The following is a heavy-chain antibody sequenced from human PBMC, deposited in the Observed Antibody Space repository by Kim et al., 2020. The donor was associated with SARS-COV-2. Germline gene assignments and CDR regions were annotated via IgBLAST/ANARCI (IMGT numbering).Heavy chain of an antibody. CDR2: ISGRGDRA. J-gene: IGHJ4*02. Sequence: GGSLRLSCSASGFTFKNYAMSWVRQAPGRGLEWVSTISGRGDRAYIADAVKGRITVSRDNSNNNLHLRMDNLRVDDTAVYFCAKISYGSGNFQPRFFAYWGQGTLVIVSS. CDR3: AKISYGSGNFQPRFFAY. D-gene: IGHD3-10*01. CDR1: GFTFKNYA. V-gene: IGHV3-23*01.